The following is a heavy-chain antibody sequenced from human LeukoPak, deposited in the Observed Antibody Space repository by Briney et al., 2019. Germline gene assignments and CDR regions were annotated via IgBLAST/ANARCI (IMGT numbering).Heavy chain of an antibody. J-gene: IGHJ6*03. V-gene: IGHV4-39*01. CDR3: ASLVELPVLLWFGERPGYYMDV. CDR1: GGSISSSSYY. Sequence: PSETLSLTCTVSGGSISSSSYYWGWIRQPPGKGLEWIGSIYYSGSTYYNPSLKSRVTISVDTSKNQFSLKLSSVTAADTAVYYCASLVELPVLLWFGERPGYYMDVWGKGTTVTVSS. CDR2: IYYSGST. D-gene: IGHD3-10*01.